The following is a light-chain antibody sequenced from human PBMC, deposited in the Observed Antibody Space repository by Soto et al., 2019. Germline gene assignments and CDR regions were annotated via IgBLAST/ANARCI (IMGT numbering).Light chain of an antibody. V-gene: IGKV3-20*01. CDR2: GAS. Sequence: VLTQSPGILSLSPGERATLSCRGSQSVSSSYLAWYQQKPGQAPRLLIYGASSRATGIQDRFSGSGSGTDFTLTISRLEPEDFAVYYCQQYGSSGTFGQGTKVDI. CDR1: QSVSSSY. CDR3: QQYGSSGT. J-gene: IGKJ1*01.